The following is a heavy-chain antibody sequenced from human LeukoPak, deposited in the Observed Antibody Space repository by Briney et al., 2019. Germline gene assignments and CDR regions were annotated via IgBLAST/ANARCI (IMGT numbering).Heavy chain of an antibody. CDR1: GGSISSGGYY. CDR3: ARAIVVPAAITNFDY. CDR2: IYYSGST. D-gene: IGHD2-2*01. Sequence: SETLSLTCTVSGGSISSGGYYWGWIRQHPGKGLEWIGYIYYSGSTYYNPSLKSRVTISVDTSKNQFSLKLSSVTAADTAVYYCARAIVVPAAITNFDYWGQGTLVTVSS. J-gene: IGHJ4*02. V-gene: IGHV4-31*03.